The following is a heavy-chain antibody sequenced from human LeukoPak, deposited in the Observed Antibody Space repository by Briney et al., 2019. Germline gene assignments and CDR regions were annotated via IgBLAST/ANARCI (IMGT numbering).Heavy chain of an antibody. CDR3: AKIKGVVVYFDY. Sequence: GGSLRLSCAASGFTFSSYAMHWVRQAPGKGLEWVAVISYDGSNKYYADSVKGRFTISRDNSKNTLYLQMNSLRAEDTAVYYCAKIKGVVVYFDYWGGGPLVTVSS. CDR1: GFTFSSYA. CDR2: ISYDGSNK. V-gene: IGHV3-30*04. D-gene: IGHD2-21*01. J-gene: IGHJ4*02.